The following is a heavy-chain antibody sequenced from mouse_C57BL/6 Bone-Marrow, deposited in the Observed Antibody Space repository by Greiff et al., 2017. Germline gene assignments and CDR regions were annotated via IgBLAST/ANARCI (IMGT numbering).Heavy chain of an antibody. CDR3: ARSRGNYAYCYAMDY. D-gene: IGHD2-1*01. CDR1: GYTFTSYW. J-gene: IGHJ4*01. Sequence: VQLQQPGTELVKPGASVKLSCKASGYTFTSYWMHWVKQRPGQGLEWIGNINPSNGGTNYNEKFKSKATLTVDKSSSTAYMQLSSLTSEDSAVYYCARSRGNYAYCYAMDYWGQGTSGTVSS. V-gene: IGHV1-53*01. CDR2: INPSNGGT.